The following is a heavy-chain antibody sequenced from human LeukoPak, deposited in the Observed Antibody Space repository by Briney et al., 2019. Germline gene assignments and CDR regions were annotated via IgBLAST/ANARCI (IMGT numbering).Heavy chain of an antibody. D-gene: IGHD6-19*01. CDR3: AREPVAGTGMGQPPFDY. CDR1: GGSISSSSYY. J-gene: IGHJ4*02. CDR2: IYYSGST. Sequence: PSETLSLTCTVSGGSISSSSYYWGWIRQPPGKGLEWIGSIYYSGSTYYNPSLKSRVTISVDTSKNQFSLKLSSVTAADTAVYYCAREPVAGTGMGQPPFDYWGQGTLVTVSS. V-gene: IGHV4-39*07.